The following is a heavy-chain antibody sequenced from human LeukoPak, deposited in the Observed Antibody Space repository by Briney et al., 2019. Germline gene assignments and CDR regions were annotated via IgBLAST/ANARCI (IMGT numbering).Heavy chain of an antibody. Sequence: SETLSLTCTVSSGSISSYYWSWIRQPPGKGLEWIGYIYYSGTTNYNPSLKSRVTISVDTSKNQFSLKLSSVTAADTAVFYCARVILVGESYYFDYWGQGTLVTVSS. CDR1: SGSISSYY. J-gene: IGHJ4*02. V-gene: IGHV4-59*01. D-gene: IGHD1-26*01. CDR3: ARVILVGESYYFDY. CDR2: IYYSGTT.